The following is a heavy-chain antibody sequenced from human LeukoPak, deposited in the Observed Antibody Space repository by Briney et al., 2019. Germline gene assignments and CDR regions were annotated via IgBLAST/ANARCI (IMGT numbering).Heavy chain of an antibody. J-gene: IGHJ4*02. V-gene: IGHV3-23*01. CDR1: GFTFSSYA. CDR3: AKDNCGGDCYLSNYYFDY. Sequence: GGSLRLSCAASGFTFSSYAMSWVRQAPGKGLEWVSGISGSGGSTYYADPVKGRFTISRDNSKNTLYLQMNSLRAEDTALYYCAKDNCGGDCYLSNYYFDYWGQGTLVTVSS. CDR2: ISGSGGST. D-gene: IGHD2-21*01.